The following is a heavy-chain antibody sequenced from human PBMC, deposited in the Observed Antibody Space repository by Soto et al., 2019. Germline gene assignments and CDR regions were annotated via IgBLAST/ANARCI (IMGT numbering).Heavy chain of an antibody. Sequence: ASVKVSCKASGYTFTNYGFTWVRQAPGQGLEWMGWISTYNGNTKYAQKVQGRLTMTTDTSTSTANMELTSLRSDDTAVYYCASTTVTAPSYYMAVGGKGTRSPSP. CDR3: ASTTVTAPSYYMAV. CDR2: ISTYNGNT. J-gene: IGHJ6*03. D-gene: IGHD4-17*01. V-gene: IGHV1-18*01. CDR1: GYTFTNYG.